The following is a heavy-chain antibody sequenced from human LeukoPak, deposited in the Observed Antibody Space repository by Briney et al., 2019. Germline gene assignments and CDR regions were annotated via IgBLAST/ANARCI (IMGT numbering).Heavy chain of an antibody. D-gene: IGHD3-22*01. J-gene: IGHJ4*02. Sequence: SSGTLSLTCTVSGGAITGSSYYWGWIRQSPGKGLEWIGSLYYSGSIYYNPSLKSRVSMSADTSKNQFSLKLNSLTAADRAVYYCARQYYDSTGYYYFDYWDQGTLVTVSS. CDR2: LYYSGSI. CDR1: GGAITGSSYY. V-gene: IGHV4-39*01. CDR3: ARQYYDSTGYYYFDY.